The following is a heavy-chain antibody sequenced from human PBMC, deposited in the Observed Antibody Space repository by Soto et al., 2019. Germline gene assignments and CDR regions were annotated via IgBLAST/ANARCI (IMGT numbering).Heavy chain of an antibody. D-gene: IGHD3-3*01. CDR3: ARLYYDFWSGYFFDY. J-gene: IGHJ4*02. CDR2: IYPGDSDT. CDR1: GYSFTSYW. V-gene: IGHV5-51*01. Sequence: GESLKISCKGSGYSFTSYWIGWVRQMPGKGLEWMGIIYPGDSDTRYSPPFQGQVTISADKSFSTAYLQWSSLKASDTAIYYCARLYYDFWSGYFFDYWGQGTLVTVSS.